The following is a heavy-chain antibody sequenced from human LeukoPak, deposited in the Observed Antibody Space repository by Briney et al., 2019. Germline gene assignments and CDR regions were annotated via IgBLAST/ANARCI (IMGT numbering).Heavy chain of an antibody. CDR1: GFTFSSYA. D-gene: IGHD1-26*01. CDR2: ISYDGSNK. J-gene: IGHJ4*02. CDR3: ARGPIVGAKGY. V-gene: IGHV3-30*04. Sequence: GGSLRLSCAASGFTFSSYAMHWVRQAPGKGLEWVAVISYDGSNKYYADSVKGRFTISRDNSKNTVYLQMNSLRAEDTAVYYCARGPIVGAKGYWGQGTLVTVSS.